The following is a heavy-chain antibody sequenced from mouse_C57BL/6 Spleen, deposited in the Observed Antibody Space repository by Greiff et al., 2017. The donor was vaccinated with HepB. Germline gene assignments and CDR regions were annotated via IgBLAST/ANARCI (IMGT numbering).Heavy chain of an antibody. V-gene: IGHV1-9*01. Sequence: QVQLKQSGAELMKPGASVKLSCKATGYTFTGYWIEWVKQRPGHGLEWIGEILPGSGSTNYNEKFKGKATFTADTSSNTAYMQLSSLTTEDSAIYYWARERFYYGSRVTGRGFGYWGQGTMVTVSA. J-gene: IGHJ3*02. CDR3: ARERFYYGSRVTGRGFGY. D-gene: IGHD1-1*01. CDR2: ILPGSGST. CDR1: GYTFTGYW.